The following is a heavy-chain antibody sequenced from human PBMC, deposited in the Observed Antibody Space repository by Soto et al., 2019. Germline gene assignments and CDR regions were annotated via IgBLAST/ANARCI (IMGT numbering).Heavy chain of an antibody. D-gene: IGHD3-22*01. J-gene: IGHJ5*02. CDR1: GGPLSRCS. Sequence: EGAPRVACGAAGGPLSRCSPHWVRQDPGKGLEGEAVMSYDGRKKYYADSMKGRLTIYRDNSKNTLYPQMNSLRAHDTAVYYCARQDHSGSGWFDTWGQGT. CDR3: ARQDHSGSGWFDT. CDR2: MSYDGRKK. V-gene: IGHV3-30*04.